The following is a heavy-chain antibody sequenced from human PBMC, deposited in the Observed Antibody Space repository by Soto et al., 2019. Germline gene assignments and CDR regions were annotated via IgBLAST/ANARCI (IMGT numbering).Heavy chain of an antibody. CDR2: ISYDGSNN. Sequence: QVQLVESGGGVVQPGRSLRLSCAASGFTFSSYAMHWVRQAPGKGLEWVAVISYDGSNNYYADSVKGRFTISRDNSKNTLYLQMNSLRAEDTAVYYCARGPSSIAAPFFDYWGQGTLVTVSS. D-gene: IGHD6-6*01. V-gene: IGHV3-30-3*01. CDR1: GFTFSSYA. J-gene: IGHJ4*02. CDR3: ARGPSSIAAPFFDY.